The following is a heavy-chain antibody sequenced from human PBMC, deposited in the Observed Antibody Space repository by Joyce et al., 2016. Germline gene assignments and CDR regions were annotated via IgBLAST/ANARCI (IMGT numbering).Heavy chain of an antibody. CDR2: IVPMCGTT. V-gene: IGHV1-69*01. J-gene: IGHJ4*02. CDR1: GDSFSAYV. Sequence: QVHLVQSGTEVKEPGSSVKVSCKASGDSFSAYVVIWVRHALGQGLECMGGIVPMCGTTNYAQNFQGRLTITADESTTTADMELTNLGSEDTAIYYCAIGTGSYLGDYWGQGTLVSV. CDR3: AIGTGSYLGDY. D-gene: IGHD1-26*01.